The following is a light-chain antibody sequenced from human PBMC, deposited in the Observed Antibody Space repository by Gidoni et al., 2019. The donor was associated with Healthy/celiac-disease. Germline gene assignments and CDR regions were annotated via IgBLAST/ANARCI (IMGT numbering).Light chain of an antibody. V-gene: IGLV1-40*01. J-gene: IGLJ2*01. Sequence: QSVLTQPPSVSGAPGQRVTISCTGSSSNIWAGYDVHWYQQLPGTAPKLLIYGNSTRPSGVPDRFSGSKSGTSASLAITGLQAEDEADYYCQSYDSSLSDVVFGGGTKLTVL. CDR2: GNS. CDR1: SSNIWAGYD. CDR3: QSYDSSLSDVV.